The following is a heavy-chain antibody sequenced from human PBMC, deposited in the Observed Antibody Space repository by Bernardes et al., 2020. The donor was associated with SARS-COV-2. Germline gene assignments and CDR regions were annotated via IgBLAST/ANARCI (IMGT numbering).Heavy chain of an antibody. D-gene: IGHD2-15*01. CDR2: IYSGGAT. V-gene: IGHV3-66*01. CDR3: ARDPRNCSGGSCRGGWYFDL. CDR1: GFTVASNS. Sequence: GGSLRLSCAASGFTVASNSMGWVRQAPGKGQQLVSLIYSGGATYYADSVKGRFTISRDNSKNTLYLQMNSLRAEDTAVYYCARDPRNCSGGSCRGGWYFDLWGRGTLVTVSS. J-gene: IGHJ2*01.